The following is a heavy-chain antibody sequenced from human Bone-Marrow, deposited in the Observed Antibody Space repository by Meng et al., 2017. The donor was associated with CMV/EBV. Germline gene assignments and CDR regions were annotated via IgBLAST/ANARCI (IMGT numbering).Heavy chain of an antibody. CDR2: ISSNGGST. D-gene: IGHD3-10*01. CDR3: ARSYNFYSYYGLDV. Sequence: GGSLRLSCAASGLTFSSYAMHWVRQAPGKGLEYVSTISSNGGSTYYADSVKGRFTISRDNSKNTLYLQMGSLRAEDMAVYYCARSYNFYSYYGLDVWGQGTTVTVSS. J-gene: IGHJ6*02. V-gene: IGHV3-64*02. CDR1: GLTFSSYA.